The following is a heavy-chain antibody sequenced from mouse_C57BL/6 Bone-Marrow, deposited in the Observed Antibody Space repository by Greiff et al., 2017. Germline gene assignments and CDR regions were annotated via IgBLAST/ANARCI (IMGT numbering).Heavy chain of an antibody. D-gene: IGHD1-2*01. Sequence: QVQLQQSGAELVRPGASVTLSCKASGYTFTDYEMDWVKQTPVHGLEWIGAIDPETGGTAYNQKFKGKAILTADKSSSTAYMELRSLTSEDSAVYYCTCSHHRAITTAAAYWGQGTLVTVSA. CDR3: TCSHHRAITTAAAY. V-gene: IGHV1-15*01. J-gene: IGHJ3*01. CDR1: GYTFTDYE. CDR2: IDPETGGT.